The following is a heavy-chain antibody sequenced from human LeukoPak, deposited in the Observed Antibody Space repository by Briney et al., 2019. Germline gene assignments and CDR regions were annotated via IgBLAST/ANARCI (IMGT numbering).Heavy chain of an antibody. D-gene: IGHD2-21*02. CDR1: GFTFSSYG. V-gene: IGHV3-30*19. Sequence: PGRSLRLSCAASGFTFSSYGMHWVRQAPGKGLEWVAVISYDGSNKYYADSVKGRFTISRDNSKNTLYLQMNSLRAEDTAVYYCARLDCGGDCSNYYFDYWGQGTLVTVSS. CDR3: ARLDCGGDCSNYYFDY. J-gene: IGHJ4*02. CDR2: ISYDGSNK.